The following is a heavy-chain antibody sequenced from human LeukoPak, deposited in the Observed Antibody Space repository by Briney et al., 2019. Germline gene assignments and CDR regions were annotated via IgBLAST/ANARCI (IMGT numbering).Heavy chain of an antibody. CDR3: ARDRGGYDDFDY. Sequence: SETLSLTCAVYGGSFSGYYWSWIRQPPGKGLEWIGEINHSGSTNYNPSLKSRVTISVDTSKNQFSLKLSSVTAADTAVYYCARDRGGYDDFDYWGQGTLVTVSS. D-gene: IGHD5-12*01. CDR1: GGSFSGYY. J-gene: IGHJ4*02. CDR2: INHSGST. V-gene: IGHV4-34*01.